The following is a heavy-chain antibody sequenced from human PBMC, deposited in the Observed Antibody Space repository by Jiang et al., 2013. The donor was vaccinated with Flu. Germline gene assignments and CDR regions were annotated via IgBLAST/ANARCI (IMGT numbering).Heavy chain of an antibody. V-gene: IGHV1-69*01. CDR2: VIPIYGTA. D-gene: IGHD5-18*01. J-gene: IGHJ6*04. CDR3: ARGNNYGMGHYYYAMDI. Sequence: GAEVKKPGSSVKVSCKASGDTFSNSVIAWVRQAPGQGLEWMGGVIPIYGTANYAEKLQGRVTITADASTNTGYMELRSLRSEDTAVYYCARGNNYGMGHYYYAMDIWGNGTTVTVSS. CDR1: GDTFSNSV.